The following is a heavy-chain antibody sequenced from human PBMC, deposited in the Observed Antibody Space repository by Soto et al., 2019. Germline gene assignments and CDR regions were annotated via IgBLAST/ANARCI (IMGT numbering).Heavy chain of an antibody. D-gene: IGHD6-19*01. V-gene: IGHV3-23*01. CDR2: FSGRSGDT. J-gene: IGHJ4*02. CDR3: ARDSSAWPNYFDS. CDR1: GFSISTHA. Sequence: GGSLRLSCVASGFSISTHALTWVRQAPGKGLEWVSSFSGRSGDTYYAASVKGRFTISGDSSKNTVILQMNNLRADDTALYYCARDSSAWPNYFDSWGKRIQVTVSS.